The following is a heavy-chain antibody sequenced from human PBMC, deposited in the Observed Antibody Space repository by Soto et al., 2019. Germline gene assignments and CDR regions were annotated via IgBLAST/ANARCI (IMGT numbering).Heavy chain of an antibody. J-gene: IGHJ4*02. CDR3: ARQNWKDFDY. CDR1: GSSVSSYY. V-gene: IGHV4-59*08. D-gene: IGHD1-1*01. CDR2: IYNSGST. Sequence: SETLSLTCTVSGSSVSSYYWSWIRQPPGKGLEWIGSIYNSGSTNYNPSLKSRVTISVDTSKNQFSLKLSSVTAADTAVYYCARQNWKDFDYWGQGTLVTVSS.